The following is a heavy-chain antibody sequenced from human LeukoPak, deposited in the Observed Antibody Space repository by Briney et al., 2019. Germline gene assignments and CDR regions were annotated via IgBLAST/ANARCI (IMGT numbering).Heavy chain of an antibody. CDR2: ISAYNGNT. CDR3: ARDGYDFWSGGGGY. CDR1: GYTFTSYG. D-gene: IGHD3-3*01. V-gene: IGHV1-18*01. Sequence: ASVKVSCKASGYTFTSYGISWVRQAPGQGFEWMGWISAYNGNTNYAQKLRGRVTMTTDTSTSTAYMELRSLRSDDTAVYYCARDGYDFWSGGGGYWGQGTLVTVSS. J-gene: IGHJ4*02.